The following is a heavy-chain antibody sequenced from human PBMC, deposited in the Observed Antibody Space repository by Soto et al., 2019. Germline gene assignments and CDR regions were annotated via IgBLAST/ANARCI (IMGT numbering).Heavy chain of an antibody. V-gene: IGHV6-1*01. J-gene: IGHJ4*02. D-gene: IGHD1-26*01. CDR2: TYYRSKWYN. CDR3: ARGGVGATNVPSRFDY. CDR1: GDSVSSNSAA. Sequence: KQSQTLSLTCAISGDSVSSNSAAWNWIRQSPSRGLEWLGRTYYRSKWYNDYAVSVKSRITINPDTSKNQFSLQLNSVTPEDTAVYYCARGGVGATNVPSRFDYWGQGTLVTVSS.